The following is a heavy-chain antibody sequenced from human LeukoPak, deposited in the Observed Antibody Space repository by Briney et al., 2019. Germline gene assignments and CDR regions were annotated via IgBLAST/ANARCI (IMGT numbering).Heavy chain of an antibody. CDR3: AREAGSSWSRGLDI. V-gene: IGHV4-4*07. D-gene: IGHD6-13*01. CDR2: IYMSGST. CDR1: GDSISSYY. Sequence: SETLSLTCTVSGDSISSYYWSWIRQPAGKGLEWIGRIYMSGSTNYNSSLKSRVNMSADTSKNQFSLNLSSVTAADTAVYYCAREAGSSWSRGLDIWGQGTVVTVSS. J-gene: IGHJ3*02.